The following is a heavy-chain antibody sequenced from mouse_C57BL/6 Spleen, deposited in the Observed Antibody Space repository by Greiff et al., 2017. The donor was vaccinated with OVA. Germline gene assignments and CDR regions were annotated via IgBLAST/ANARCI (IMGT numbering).Heavy chain of an antibody. Sequence: EVQLVESGGGLVKPGGSLKLSCAASGFTFSSYTMSWVRQTPEKRLEWVATISGGGGNTYYPDSVKGRFTISRDNAKNTLYLQMSSLRSEDTALYYCARQHYFDYWGQGTTLTVSS. CDR1: GFTFSSYT. J-gene: IGHJ2*01. CDR2: ISGGGGNT. V-gene: IGHV5-9*01. CDR3: ARQHYFDY.